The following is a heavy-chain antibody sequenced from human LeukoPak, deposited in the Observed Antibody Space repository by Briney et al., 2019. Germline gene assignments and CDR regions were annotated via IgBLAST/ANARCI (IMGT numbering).Heavy chain of an antibody. J-gene: IGHJ4*02. Sequence: SETLSLTCAVCGGSFIGYYWSWLRQPPGKGLEWIGEINHSGSTNYNPSLKSRVTISVDTSKNQFSLKLSSVTAADTAVYYCARSRRGSSGWYGHWGQGTLVTVSS. CDR2: INHSGST. D-gene: IGHD6-19*01. V-gene: IGHV4-34*01. CDR1: GGSFIGYY. CDR3: ARSRRGSSGWYGH.